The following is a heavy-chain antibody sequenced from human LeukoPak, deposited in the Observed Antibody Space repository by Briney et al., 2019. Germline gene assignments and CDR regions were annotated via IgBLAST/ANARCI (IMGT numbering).Heavy chain of an antibody. CDR1: GYTFTSYA. CDR2: IIPIFGTA. D-gene: IGHD2-15*01. V-gene: IGHV1-69*13. J-gene: IGHJ5*02. Sequence: GASVKVSCKASGYTFTSYAISWVRQAPGQGLEWMGGIIPIFGTANYAQKFQGRVTITADESTSTAYMELSSLRSEDTAVYYCAGSSGGSYLPYNWFDPWGQGTLVTVSS. CDR3: AGSSGGSYLPYNWFDP.